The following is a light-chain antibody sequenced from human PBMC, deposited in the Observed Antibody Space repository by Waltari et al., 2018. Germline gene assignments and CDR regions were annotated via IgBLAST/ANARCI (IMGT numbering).Light chain of an antibody. Sequence: DIVVTQSPDSLAVSLGDRATGDCKSSQSVLYNSNNYLAWYQHKAGQPPKLLIFWQSTRESGVPDLFSVSASGTAFTLTFSSLQAEDVAVYYCQHYYNPPLFTFGPGTKVHIK. J-gene: IGKJ3*01. V-gene: IGKV4-1*01. CDR1: QSVLYNSNNY. CDR3: QHYYNPPLFT. CDR2: WQS.